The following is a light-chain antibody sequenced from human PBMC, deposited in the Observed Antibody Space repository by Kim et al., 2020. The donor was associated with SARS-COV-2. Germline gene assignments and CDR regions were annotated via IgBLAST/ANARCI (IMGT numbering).Light chain of an antibody. CDR2: GAS. CDR1: QSVSKNF. J-gene: IGKJ2*01. CDR3: QQYGTPPYT. V-gene: IGKV3-20*01. Sequence: LSPGGRPTLSCRASQSVSKNFLAGYRQRPGQPPSLLNYGASTRATGIPDRISGSGFGTDFTLTITRLEPEDFAVYYCQQYGTPPYTFGQGTKLEI.